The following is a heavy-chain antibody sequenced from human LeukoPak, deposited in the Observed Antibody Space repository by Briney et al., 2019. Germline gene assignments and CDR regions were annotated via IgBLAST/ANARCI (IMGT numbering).Heavy chain of an antibody. CDR1: GYSISSGYY. V-gene: IGHV4-38-2*02. J-gene: IGHJ5*02. CDR3: ARGGSGYYDSSGYYSNWFDP. D-gene: IGHD3-22*01. CDR2: VYHSGST. Sequence: PSETLSLTCTVSGYSISSGYYWGWIRQPPGKGLEWIGSVYHSGSTYYIPSLKSRVTFSVDTSKNQFSLELSSVTAADTAVYYCARGGSGYYDSSGYYSNWFDPWGQGTLVTVSS.